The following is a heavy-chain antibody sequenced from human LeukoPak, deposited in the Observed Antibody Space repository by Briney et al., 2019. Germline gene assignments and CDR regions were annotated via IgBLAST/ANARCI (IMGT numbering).Heavy chain of an antibody. CDR2: ISDSGGNT. J-gene: IGHJ2*01. D-gene: IGHD2-15*01. V-gene: IGHV3-23*01. Sequence: GGSLRLSCAASGFTFSSYGMSWVRQAPGKGLEWVSSISDSGGNTYYADSVKGRFTISRDNSKNTLYLQMNSLRAEDTAVYYCAGGQGWHFDLWGRGTLITVSS. CDR3: AGGQGWHFDL. CDR1: GFTFSSYG.